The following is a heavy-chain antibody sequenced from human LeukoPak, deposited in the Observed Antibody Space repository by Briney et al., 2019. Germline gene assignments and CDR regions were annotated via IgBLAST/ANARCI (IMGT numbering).Heavy chain of an antibody. CDR1: GGSISSYF. Sequence: PSETLSLTCTVSGGSISSYFWSWIRQPAGKGLEWIGRIHTSGSTNYNPSLKSRVTMSVDTSKNQLSLNVTSVTAADTAVYYCARENSGSYRPLDYWGQGTLVTVSS. D-gene: IGHD1-26*01. CDR2: IHTSGST. CDR3: ARENSGSYRPLDY. J-gene: IGHJ4*02. V-gene: IGHV4-4*07.